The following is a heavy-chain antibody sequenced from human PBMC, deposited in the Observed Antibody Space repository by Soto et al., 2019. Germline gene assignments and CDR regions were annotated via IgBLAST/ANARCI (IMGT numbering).Heavy chain of an antibody. J-gene: IGHJ5*02. Sequence: ASVKVSCKASGYTFTTYAMHWVRQAPGQRLEWMGWINAGNGNTKYSQKFQGRVTITRDTSASTAYMELSSLRSEDTAVYYCARDDSSSWHDWFDPWGQGTLVTVSS. CDR1: GYTFTTYA. CDR3: ARDDSSSWHDWFDP. D-gene: IGHD6-13*01. CDR2: INAGNGNT. V-gene: IGHV1-3*01.